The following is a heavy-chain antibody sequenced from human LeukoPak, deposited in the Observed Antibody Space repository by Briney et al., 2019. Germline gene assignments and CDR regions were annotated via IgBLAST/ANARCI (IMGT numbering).Heavy chain of an antibody. J-gene: IGHJ4*02. CDR2: IYYSGST. CDR3: VGGGNYGQFDY. V-gene: IGHV4-59*01. D-gene: IGHD3-10*01. Sequence: PSETLSLTCSVSGGAISSYYWSWIRQPPGEGLEWIGYIYYSGSTNYNPSLKSRVTMSVDTSKRQFSLKLSSVTAADTAVYYCVGGGNYGQFDYWGQGTLVTVYS. CDR1: GGAISSYY.